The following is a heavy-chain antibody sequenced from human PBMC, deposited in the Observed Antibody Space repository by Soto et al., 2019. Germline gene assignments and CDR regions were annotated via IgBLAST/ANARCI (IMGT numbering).Heavy chain of an antibody. J-gene: IGHJ6*02. V-gene: IGHV4-4*07. Sequence: SSEPLSLTLTVSCGTVSSQYWSWIRQPAGKGPEWIGRIYNGGIPLIHPSLEGRVALSLDTSKNQFSLKLSSVTAADTAVYYCARDYYDSRGYPHGMDVWGQGITVTVSS. CDR1: CGTVSSQY. CDR3: ARDYYDSRGYPHGMDV. D-gene: IGHD3-22*01. CDR2: IYNGGIP.